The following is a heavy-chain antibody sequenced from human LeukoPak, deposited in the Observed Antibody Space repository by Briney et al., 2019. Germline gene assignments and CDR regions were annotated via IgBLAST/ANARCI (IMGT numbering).Heavy chain of an antibody. J-gene: IGHJ4*02. CDR2: ISSSSSYI. V-gene: IGHV3-21*01. Sequence: GGSLRLSCAASGFTFSSYSMNWVRQAPGKGLEWVSSISSSSSYIYYADSVKGRFTISRDNAKNSLYLQMNSLRAEDTAVYYCARDPGDSSGYYPVHVDYWGQGTLVTVSS. CDR3: ARDPGDSSGYYPVHVDY. D-gene: IGHD3-22*01. CDR1: GFTFSSYS.